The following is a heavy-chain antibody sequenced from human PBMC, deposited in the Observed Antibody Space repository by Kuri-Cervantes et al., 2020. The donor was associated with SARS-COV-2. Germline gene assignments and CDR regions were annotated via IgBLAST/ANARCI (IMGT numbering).Heavy chain of an antibody. D-gene: IGHD3-3*01. V-gene: IGHV5-51*01. CDR2: IYPGDSDT. CDR3: ARLPVRFLVDV. Sequence: GESLKISCKASGYSFSDYWIGWVRQMPGKGLEWMGIIYPGDSDTRYSPSFQGQVTISADKSISTAYLQWSSLKASDTAMYYCARLPVRFLVDVWGQGTAVTVSS. CDR1: GYSFSDYW. J-gene: IGHJ6*02.